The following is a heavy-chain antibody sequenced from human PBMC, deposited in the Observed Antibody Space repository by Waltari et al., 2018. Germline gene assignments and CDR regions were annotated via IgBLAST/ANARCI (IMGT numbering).Heavy chain of an antibody. V-gene: IGHV1-8*03. CDR2: MNPNSGNT. Sequence: QVQLVQSGAEVKKPGASVKVSCKASGYTFTSYDINWVRQATGQGLEWMGWMNPNSGNTGYAQKCQGRVTITRNTSISTAYMELSSLRSEDTAVYYCARGSRTYYDYIWGSYRLNAFDIWGQGTMVTVSS. CDR3: ARGSRTYYDYIWGSYRLNAFDI. CDR1: GYTFTSYD. D-gene: IGHD3-16*02. J-gene: IGHJ3*02.